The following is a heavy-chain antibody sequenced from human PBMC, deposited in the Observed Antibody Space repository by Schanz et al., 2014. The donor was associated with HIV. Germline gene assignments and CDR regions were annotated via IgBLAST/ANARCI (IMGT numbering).Heavy chain of an antibody. CDR3: ARARAKIEGRPVGNWFDP. CDR1: GDTLSSYG. Sequence: QVQLVQSGAEVKKPGSSVKVSCKASGDTLSSYGISWVRQAPGQGLEWMGGIIPIFGTPHYTQKFQGRVTISADKSTSTAYMELSSLRSEDTAVYYCARARAKIEGRPVGNWFDPWGQGTLVTVSS. J-gene: IGHJ5*02. V-gene: IGHV1-69*06. CDR2: IIPIFGTP. D-gene: IGHD6-6*01.